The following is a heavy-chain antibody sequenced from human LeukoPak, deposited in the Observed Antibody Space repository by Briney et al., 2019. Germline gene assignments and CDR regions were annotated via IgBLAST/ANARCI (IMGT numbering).Heavy chain of an antibody. D-gene: IGHD1-14*01. CDR1: GLTFSNYG. Sequence: GGSLRLSCVASGLTFSNYGMHWVRQAPGKGLEWVTEISFDGSNKHYVDSVKGRFTISRDNSKNALYLQMNSLSAEDTAVYYCAAYHVSHSESGYWGQGTLVTVSS. CDR3: AAYHVSHSESGY. CDR2: ISFDGSNK. J-gene: IGHJ4*02. V-gene: IGHV3-30*03.